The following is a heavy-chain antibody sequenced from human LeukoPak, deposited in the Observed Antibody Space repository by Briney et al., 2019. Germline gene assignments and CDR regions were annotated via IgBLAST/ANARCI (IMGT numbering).Heavy chain of an antibody. D-gene: IGHD3-16*01. J-gene: IGHJ6*02. Sequence: GGSLRLSCAASGFAFSSYWMNWARQAPGKGLEWVASINHNGNVNYYVDSVKGRFTISRDNAKNSLYLQMSNLRAEDTAVYFCARGGGLDVWDQGATVTVSS. CDR2: INHNGNVN. V-gene: IGHV3-7*03. CDR1: GFAFSSYW. CDR3: ARGGGLDV.